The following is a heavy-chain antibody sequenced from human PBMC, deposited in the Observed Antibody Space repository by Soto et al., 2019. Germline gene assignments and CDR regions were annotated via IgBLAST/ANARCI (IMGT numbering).Heavy chain of an antibody. V-gene: IGHV3-21*01. CDR1: GFTFSSYS. D-gene: IGHD3-3*01. Sequence: GGSLRLSCAASGFTFSSYSMNWVRQAPGKGLEWVSSISSSSSYIYYADSVKGRFTISRDNAKNSLYLQMNSLRAEDTAVYYCARADLPQYYDFWSGYYSDYYYYYYMDVWGKGTTVTVSS. CDR3: ARADLPQYYDFWSGYYSDYYYYYYMDV. CDR2: ISSSSSYI. J-gene: IGHJ6*03.